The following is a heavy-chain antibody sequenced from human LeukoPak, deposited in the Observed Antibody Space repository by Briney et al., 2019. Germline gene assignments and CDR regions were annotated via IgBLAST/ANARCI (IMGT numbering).Heavy chain of an antibody. V-gene: IGHV4-59*01. CDR2: IHSSGNT. D-gene: IGHD2-15*01. Sequence: PSETLSLTCTVSGGSISGYYWNWIRQPPGKGLEWLGYIHSSGNTRYNPSLRSRVTMSVDTSMNQFSLKLDSVTAADTAVYYCGRAGRYCSGGCCYGENWFDHWGQGTLVTVSS. J-gene: IGHJ5*01. CDR3: GRAGRYCSGGCCYGENWFDH. CDR1: GGSISGYY.